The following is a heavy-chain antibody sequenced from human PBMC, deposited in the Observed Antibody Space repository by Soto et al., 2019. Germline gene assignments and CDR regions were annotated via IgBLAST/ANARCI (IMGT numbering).Heavy chain of an antibody. D-gene: IGHD4-17*01. V-gene: IGHV1-46*03. CDR1: GYTFTNYY. Sequence: QVHLMQSGAEVKKPGASARVSCQACGYTFTNYYMHWVRQAPGQGLEWMGIINPSGGSPTFAEKFQGRVTMTRDTSTSTVYMELTSLRSEDSAVYYCARGYLSTVTTYGYFDYWGRGTLVTVSS. CDR2: INPSGGSP. CDR3: ARGYLSTVTTYGYFDY. J-gene: IGHJ4*02.